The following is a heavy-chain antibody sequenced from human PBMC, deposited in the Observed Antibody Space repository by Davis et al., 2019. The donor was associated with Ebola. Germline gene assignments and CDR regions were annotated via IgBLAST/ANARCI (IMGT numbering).Heavy chain of an antibody. V-gene: IGHV3-7*01. CDR3: ARVHYSLLRYFDWLSDAFDI. CDR2: IKQDGSEK. D-gene: IGHD3-9*01. CDR1: GFTFSSYW. Sequence: GESLKISCAASGFTFSSYWMSWVRQAPGKGLEWVANIKQDGSEKYYVDSVKGRFTISRDNAKNSLYLQMNSLRAEDTAVYYCARVHYSLLRYFDWLSDAFDIWGQGTMVTVSS. J-gene: IGHJ3*02.